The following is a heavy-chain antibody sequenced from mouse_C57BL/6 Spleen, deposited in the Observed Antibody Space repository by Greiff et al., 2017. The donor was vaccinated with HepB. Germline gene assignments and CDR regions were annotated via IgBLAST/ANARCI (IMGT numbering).Heavy chain of an antibody. CDR2: ISSGGDYI. J-gene: IGHJ2*01. D-gene: IGHD1-1*02. CDR1: GFTFSSYA. Sequence: EVMLVESGEGLVKPGGSLKLSCAASGFTFSSYAMSWVRQTPEKRLEWVAYISSGGDYIYYADTVKGRFTISRDNARNTLYLQMSSLKSEDTAMYYCTRGRYGGYFDYWGQGTTLTVSS. CDR3: TRGRYGGYFDY. V-gene: IGHV5-9-1*02.